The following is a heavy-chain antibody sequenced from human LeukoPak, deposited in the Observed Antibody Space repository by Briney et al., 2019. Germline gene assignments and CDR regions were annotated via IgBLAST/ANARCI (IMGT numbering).Heavy chain of an antibody. CDR2: INPNSGGT. V-gene: IGHV1-2*02. Sequence: GASVKVSCKASGYTFTGYYMHCVRQAPGQGLEWMGWINPNSGGTNYAQKFQGRVTMTRDTSISTAYMELSRLRSDDTAVYYCARTGYSYGYWWFDPWGQGNLVTVSS. CDR1: GYTFTGYY. D-gene: IGHD5-18*01. J-gene: IGHJ5*02. CDR3: ARTGYSYGYWWFDP.